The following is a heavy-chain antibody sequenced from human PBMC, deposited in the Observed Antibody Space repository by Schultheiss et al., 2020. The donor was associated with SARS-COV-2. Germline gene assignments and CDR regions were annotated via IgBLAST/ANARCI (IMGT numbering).Heavy chain of an antibody. D-gene: IGHD3-10*01. CDR1: GGSFSGYY. CDR2: IYYSGST. J-gene: IGHJ4*02. CDR3: ARTIWFGKNNYFDY. V-gene: IGHV4-34*09. Sequence: SETLSLTCAVYGGSFSGYYWSWIRQPPGKGLEWIGYIYYSGSTNYNPSLKSRVTISVDTSKNQFSLKVSSVTAADTAIYYCARTIWFGKNNYFDYWGQGTLVTVSS.